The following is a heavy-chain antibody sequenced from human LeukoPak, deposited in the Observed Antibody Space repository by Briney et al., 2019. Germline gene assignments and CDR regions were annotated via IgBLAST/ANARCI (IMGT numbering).Heavy chain of an antibody. CDR1: GFTFDDYA. V-gene: IGHV3-43*02. CDR2: ISGDGGST. D-gene: IGHD5-24*01. J-gene: IGHJ4*02. Sequence: GGSLRLSCAASGFTFDDYAMQWVRHAPGKGLEWVSLISGDGGSTYYADSVKGRFTISRDNSKNSLYLQMNSLRTEDTALYYCAKDIAEMATINYFDYWGQGTLVTVSS. CDR3: AKDIAEMATINYFDY.